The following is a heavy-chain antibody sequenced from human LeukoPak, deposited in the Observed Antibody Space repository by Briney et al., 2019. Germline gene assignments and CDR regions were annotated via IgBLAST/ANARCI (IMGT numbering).Heavy chain of an antibody. Sequence: SETLSLTCTVSGGSISSYYWSWIRQPAGKGLEWIGSIYYSGSTYYNPSLKSRVTISVDTSKNQFSLKLSSVTAADTAVYYCARDGSRGGFWSGSSLHSMDAWGKGTTVTVSS. J-gene: IGHJ6*03. CDR2: IYYSGST. D-gene: IGHD3-3*01. CDR3: ARDGSRGGFWSGSSLHSMDA. CDR1: GGSISSYY. V-gene: IGHV4-4*07.